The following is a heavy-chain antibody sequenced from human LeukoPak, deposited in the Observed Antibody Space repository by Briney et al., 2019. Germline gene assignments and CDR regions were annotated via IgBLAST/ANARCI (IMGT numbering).Heavy chain of an antibody. CDR2: INAGNGIT. V-gene: IGHV1-3*01. D-gene: IGHD2-15*01. J-gene: IGHJ5*02. Sequence: ASVKVSCKASGYTFTSYAMHWVRHAPGQRLEWMAWINAGNGITKYSQKFQGRVTITRDTSASTAYMELSSLRSEDTAVYYCARALGYCSGGSCHDWFDPWGQGTLVTVSS. CDR3: ARALGYCSGGSCHDWFDP. CDR1: GYTFTSYA.